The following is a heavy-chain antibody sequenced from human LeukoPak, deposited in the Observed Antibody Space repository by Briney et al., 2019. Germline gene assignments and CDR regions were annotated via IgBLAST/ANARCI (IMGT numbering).Heavy chain of an antibody. CDR2: INPNSGGT. V-gene: IGHV1-2*06. J-gene: IGHJ4*01. Sequence: ASVKVSCKASGYTFTGYHMHWVRQAPGQGLEWMGRINPNSGGTNYPQKFQGRVTMTRDTSISTAYMELNRLRSDDTAVYYCARNIAVASSYYFDYWGPGTLVTVSS. D-gene: IGHD6-19*01. CDR1: GYTFTGYH. CDR3: ARNIAVASSYYFDY.